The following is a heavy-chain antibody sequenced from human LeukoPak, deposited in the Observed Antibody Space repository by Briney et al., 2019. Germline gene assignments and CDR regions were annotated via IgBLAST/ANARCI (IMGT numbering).Heavy chain of an antibody. CDR3: ARVGYYGSGSYYIDY. Sequence: PSQTLSLTCTVSGGSISSGSYYWSWIRQPAGKGLEWIGRIYTSGSTNYNPSLKSRVTMSVDTSKNQFSLKLSSVTAADTAVYYCARVGYYGSGSYYIDYWGQGTLVTVSS. CDR2: IYTSGST. J-gene: IGHJ4*02. V-gene: IGHV4-61*02. D-gene: IGHD3-10*01. CDR1: GGSISSGSYY.